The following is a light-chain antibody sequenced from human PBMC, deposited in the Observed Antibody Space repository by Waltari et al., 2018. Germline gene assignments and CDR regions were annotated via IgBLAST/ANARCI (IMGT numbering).Light chain of an antibody. CDR1: SQHSAYA. J-gene: IGLJ2*01. Sequence: QLAVTQSPSASASLGASVKLTCTLSSQHSAYAIAWHQHQPEKGPRFLMKIHGGGGHTKGDGIPDRFSGFSSGAERYLTISSLQYEDEAAYYCQTWDPDTVVFGGGTKLTV. CDR3: QTWDPDTVV. CDR2: IHGGGGH. V-gene: IGLV4-69*01.